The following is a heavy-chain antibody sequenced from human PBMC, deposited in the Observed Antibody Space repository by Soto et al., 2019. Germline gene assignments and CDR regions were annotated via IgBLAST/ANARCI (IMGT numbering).Heavy chain of an antibody. CDR2: IYYSGNT. CDR3: ARLGDSSGNHVYWFDP. D-gene: IGHD3-10*01. CDR1: GYSISNTNW. J-gene: IGHJ5*02. Sequence: QVQLQESGPGLVKPSDTLSLTCAVSGYSISNTNWWGWIRQPPGKGLEWIGYIYYSGNTYYNPSLKSRVTMSVDTSKNQFSLKLSSVTAVDTAVYYCARLGDSSGNHVYWFDPWGQGTLVTVSS. V-gene: IGHV4-28*01.